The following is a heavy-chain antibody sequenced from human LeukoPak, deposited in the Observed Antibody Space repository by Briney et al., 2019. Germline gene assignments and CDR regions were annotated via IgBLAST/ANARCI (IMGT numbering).Heavy chain of an antibody. Sequence: AAVKVSCKASGYPFDNFGLTWVRQAPGHGLEWMGGISAYNGNTHHAQKFRDRLTLTTDTSTSTAYLELRSLKSDDTAVYYCARDRVGGDLTGESLYWGQGTLVTVSS. CDR1: GYPFDNFG. D-gene: IGHD4-17*01. J-gene: IGHJ4*02. V-gene: IGHV1-18*01. CDR2: ISAYNGNT. CDR3: ARDRVGGDLTGESLY.